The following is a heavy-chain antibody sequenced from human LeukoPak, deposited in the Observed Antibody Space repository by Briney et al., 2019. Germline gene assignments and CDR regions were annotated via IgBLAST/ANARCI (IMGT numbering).Heavy chain of an antibody. J-gene: IGHJ4*02. Sequence: GASVKVSCKASGGTFSSYAISWVRQAPGQGLEWMGRIIPILGIANYAQKFQGRVTITADKSTSTAYMELSSLRSEDTAVYYCAKDNGGITWIFGVFDYWGQGTLVTVSS. CDR1: GGTFSSYA. D-gene: IGHD3-3*01. CDR2: IIPILGIA. CDR3: AKDNGGITWIFGVFDY. V-gene: IGHV1-69*04.